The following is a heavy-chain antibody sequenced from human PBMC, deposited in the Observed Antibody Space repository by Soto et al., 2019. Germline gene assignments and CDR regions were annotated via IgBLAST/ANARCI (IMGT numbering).Heavy chain of an antibody. V-gene: IGHV3-23*01. J-gene: IGHJ2*01. Sequence: EVRLLESGGGLVQPGGSLRLSCAASGFTFSSYAMSWVRQAPGKGLEWVSAISGSGGSTYYADSVKGRFTISRDNSKNTLYLQMYSLRAEDTAVYYCAKDRTVTTSSWYFDLWGRGTLVTVSS. CDR3: AKDRTVTTSSWYFDL. D-gene: IGHD4-17*01. CDR2: ISGSGGST. CDR1: GFTFSSYA.